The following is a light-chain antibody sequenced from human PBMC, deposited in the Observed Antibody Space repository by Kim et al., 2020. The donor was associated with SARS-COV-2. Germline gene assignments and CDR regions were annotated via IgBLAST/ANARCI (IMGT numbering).Light chain of an antibody. V-gene: IGLV3-19*01. CDR1: SLRTNY. Sequence: ALGQTVRITCQGDSLRTNYASWYQQKARQAPVLVIYGKNNRPSGIPDRFAGSSSGSTSSLTITGARAEDEADYYCTSRDSSGNQHVFGTGTKVTVL. CDR2: GKN. CDR3: TSRDSSGNQHV. J-gene: IGLJ1*01.